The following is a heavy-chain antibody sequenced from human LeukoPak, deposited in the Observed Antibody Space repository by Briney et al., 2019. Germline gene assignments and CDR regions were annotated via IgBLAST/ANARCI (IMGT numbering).Heavy chain of an antibody. D-gene: IGHD3-22*01. CDR1: GYTLTGYY. J-gene: IGHJ4*02. V-gene: IGHV1-2*02. CDR3: ASPRDYYDSSGYYRKGYYFDY. CDR2: INPNSGGT. Sequence: ASVKVSCKASGYTLTGYYMHWVRQAPGQGLEWMGWINPNSGGTNYAQKFQGRVTMTRDTSISTAYMGLSRLRSDDTAVYYCASPRDYYDSSGYYRKGYYFDYWGQGTLVTVSS.